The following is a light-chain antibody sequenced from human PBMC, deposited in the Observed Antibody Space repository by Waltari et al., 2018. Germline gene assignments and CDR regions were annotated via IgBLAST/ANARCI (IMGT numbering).Light chain of an antibody. CDR2: DAS. J-gene: IGKJ1*01. Sequence: DIQMTQSPSTLSASVGDRVTITCRASQTINGWLAWYQQKPGKAPELLIHDASTLESGVPPRFSGSGSGTEFTLTICSVQPEDVATYYCQQYLLFWTFGQGTRVEIK. V-gene: IGKV1-5*01. CDR1: QTINGW. CDR3: QQYLLFWT.